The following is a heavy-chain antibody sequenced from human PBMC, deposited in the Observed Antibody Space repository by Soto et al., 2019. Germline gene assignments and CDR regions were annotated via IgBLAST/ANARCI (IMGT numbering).Heavy chain of an antibody. J-gene: IGHJ4*02. CDR2: ISGSGGST. Sequence: GGSLRLSCAASGFTFSSYAMSWVRQAPGKGLEWVSAISGSGGSTYYADSVKGRFTISRDNSKNTLYLQMNSLRAEDTAVYYCAKAHSRYFDWLSSYFDYWGQGTLVTVSS. CDR1: GFTFSSYA. V-gene: IGHV3-23*01. D-gene: IGHD3-9*01. CDR3: AKAHSRYFDWLSSYFDY.